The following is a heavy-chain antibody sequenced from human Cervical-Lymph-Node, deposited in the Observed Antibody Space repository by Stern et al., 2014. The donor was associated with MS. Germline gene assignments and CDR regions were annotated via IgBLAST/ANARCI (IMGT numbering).Heavy chain of an antibody. CDR2: IYPEVSDT. J-gene: IGHJ3*02. Sequence: EVQLVQSGAEVKKPGESLKISCKTSGYSFSNFWIGWVRQKPGKGLEWMGIIYPEVSDTSCSPSFQGHVTTSAHGSISTAYLQWRSLKASDTAMYYCVRRRDSDSYDTFDIWGQGTMLIVSS. CDR1: GYSFSNFW. V-gene: IGHV5-51*01. CDR3: VRRRDSDSYDTFDI. D-gene: IGHD3-22*01.